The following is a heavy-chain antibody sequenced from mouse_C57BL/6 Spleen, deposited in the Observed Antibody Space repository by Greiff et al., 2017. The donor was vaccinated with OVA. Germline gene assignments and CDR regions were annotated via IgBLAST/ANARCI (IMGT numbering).Heavy chain of an antibody. Sequence: VQLQQSGPELVKPGASVKIPCKASGYTFTDYNMDWVKQSHGKSLEWIGDINPNNGGTIYNQKFKGKATLTVDKSSSTAYMELRSLTSEDTAVYYCARAYYSNYEGFDYWGQGTTLTVSS. CDR3: ARAYYSNYEGFDY. D-gene: IGHD2-5*01. CDR2: INPNNGGT. V-gene: IGHV1-18*01. J-gene: IGHJ2*01. CDR1: GYTFTDYN.